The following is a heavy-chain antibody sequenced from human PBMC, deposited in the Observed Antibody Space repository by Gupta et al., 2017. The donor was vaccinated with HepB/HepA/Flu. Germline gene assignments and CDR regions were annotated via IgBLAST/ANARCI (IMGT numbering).Heavy chain of an antibody. CDR2: ISNGGGST. CDR1: GFTFSTYA. V-gene: IGHV3-23*01. Sequence: EVQLLESGGGLVQPGGSLRLSCAAYGFTFSTYAMTWVRQAPGKGLEWVSAISNGGGSTYYTDSVKGRFAISRDNSKNTLYLHMNSLRGEDTALYYCAKVAYGNHAGGDYWGQGTLVTVSS. J-gene: IGHJ4*02. CDR3: AKVAYGNHAGGDY. D-gene: IGHD4-11*01.